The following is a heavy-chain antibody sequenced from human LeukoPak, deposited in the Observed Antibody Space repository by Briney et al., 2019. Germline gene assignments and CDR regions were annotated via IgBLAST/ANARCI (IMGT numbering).Heavy chain of an antibody. CDR2: LHYSVTT. J-gene: IGHJ4*02. Sequence: ASETLCLTCTVSGGSITSTTYYWGWVRQPPGQGLEWIGSLHYSVTTYYNPSVKSRVTISADTSKNQFSLKLTSVTAADTAVYYCARLTALGTANDYWGQGTLVTVSS. CDR3: ARLTALGTANDY. CDR1: GGSITSTTYY. D-gene: IGHD6-13*01. V-gene: IGHV4-39*01.